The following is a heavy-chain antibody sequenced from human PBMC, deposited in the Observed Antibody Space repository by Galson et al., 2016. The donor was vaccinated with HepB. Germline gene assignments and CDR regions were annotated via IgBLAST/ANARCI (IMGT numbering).Heavy chain of an antibody. J-gene: IGHJ4*02. CDR1: GFTFSDYY. CDR2: ISSSSGYT. CDR3: ATGIQFNFDY. D-gene: IGHD5-18*01. Sequence: SLRLSCAASGFTFSDYYMSWIRQAPGKGLEWVSYISSSSGYTNYADSVKGRFTISSDNTKNSLYLQMNSLGAEDTAVDYCATGIQFNFDYWGQGTLVTVSS. V-gene: IGHV3-11*05.